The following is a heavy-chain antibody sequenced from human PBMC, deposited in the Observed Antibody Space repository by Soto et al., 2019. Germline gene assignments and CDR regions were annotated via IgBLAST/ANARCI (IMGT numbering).Heavy chain of an antibody. D-gene: IGHD6-19*01. CDR1: GGSISSSSYY. CDR2: IYFSGST. J-gene: IGHJ4*02. CDR3: AIHNRLAVAGKNFDY. V-gene: IGHV4-39*01. Sequence: QLQLQESGPGLVKPSETLSLTFTVSGGSISSSSYYWGWILQPPGKGLEWIGSIYFSGSTYYNPSLNSRVTISGDTSKNQFSLKLRSVTAADTAVYSCAIHNRLAVAGKNFDYWVQGTLVTVSS.